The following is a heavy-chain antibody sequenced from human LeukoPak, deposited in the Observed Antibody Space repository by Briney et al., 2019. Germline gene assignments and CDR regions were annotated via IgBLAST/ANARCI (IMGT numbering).Heavy chain of an antibody. J-gene: IGHJ4*02. CDR2: IYYSGST. V-gene: IGHV4-39*01. CDR3: ARHSDYYGSGSYFNYFDY. Sequence: PSETLSLTCTVSGGSISSSSYYWGWIRQPPGKGLEWIGSIYYSGSTYYNPSLKSRVTISVDTSKNQFSLKLSPVTAADTAVYYCARHSDYYGSGSYFNYFDYWGQGTLVTVSS. CDR1: GGSISSSSYY. D-gene: IGHD3-10*01.